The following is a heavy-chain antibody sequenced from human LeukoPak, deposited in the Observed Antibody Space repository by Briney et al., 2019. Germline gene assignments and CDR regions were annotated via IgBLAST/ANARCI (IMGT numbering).Heavy chain of an antibody. Sequence: SETLSLTCTVSGGSISSYYWSWIRQPPGKGLEWIGYIYYSGSTNYNPSLKSRVTISVDTSKNQFSLKLTSVTAADTAVYYCARGTGGYNSPFDHWGQGTLVTVSS. CDR1: GGSISSYY. CDR3: ARGTGGYNSPFDH. J-gene: IGHJ4*02. CDR2: IYYSGST. D-gene: IGHD5-24*01. V-gene: IGHV4-59*08.